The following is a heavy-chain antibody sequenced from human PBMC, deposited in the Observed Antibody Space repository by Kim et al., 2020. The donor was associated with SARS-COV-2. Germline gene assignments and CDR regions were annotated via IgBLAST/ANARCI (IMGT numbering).Heavy chain of an antibody. V-gene: IGHV5-51*01. Sequence: GESLKISCKGSGYSFTSYWIDLVRQMPGKGLEWMGIIYPGDSDTRYSPSFQGQVTISADKSISTAYLQWSSLKASDTAMYYCARGRAELWFGELVARWFDPWGQGTLVTVSS. CDR3: ARGRAELWFGELVARWFDP. J-gene: IGHJ5*02. CDR1: GYSFTSYW. D-gene: IGHD3-10*01. CDR2: IYPGDSDT.